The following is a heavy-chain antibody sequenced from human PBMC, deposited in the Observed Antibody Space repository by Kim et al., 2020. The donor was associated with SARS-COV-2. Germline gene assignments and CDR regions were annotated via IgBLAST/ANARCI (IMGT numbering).Heavy chain of an antibody. CDR2: IYTSGST. J-gene: IGHJ6*02. D-gene: IGHD3-3*01. CDR1: GGSISSGSYY. V-gene: IGHV4-61*02. Sequence: SETLSLTCTVSGGSISSGSYYWSWIRQPAGKGLEWIGRIYTSGSTNYNPSLKSRVTISVDTSKNQFSLKLSSVTAADTAVYYCASGYDFWSGYSPLHYYYGMDVWGQGTTVTVSS. CDR3: ASGYDFWSGYSPLHYYYGMDV.